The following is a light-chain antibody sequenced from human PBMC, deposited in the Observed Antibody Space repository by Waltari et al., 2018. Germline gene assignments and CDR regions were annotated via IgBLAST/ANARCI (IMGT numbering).Light chain of an antibody. V-gene: IGKV1-27*01. Sequence: DVQMIQSPSSLSASVGDRVVITCRASQDIGLHLAWYQQKPGKVPKALIYAASTLHSGVPSRFSGSGSGTYFTLTISSLQPEDFATYYCQKYNDVPQPFGGGTRVEI. CDR1: QDIGLH. CDR2: AAS. CDR3: QKYNDVPQP. J-gene: IGKJ4*01.